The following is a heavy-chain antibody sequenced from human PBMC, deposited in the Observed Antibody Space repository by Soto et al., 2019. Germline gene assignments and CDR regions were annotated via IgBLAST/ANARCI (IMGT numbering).Heavy chain of an antibody. D-gene: IGHD3-3*01. CDR1: GYTFTSYG. J-gene: IGHJ6*02. CDR3: VWECDIPYYYFGLDV. V-gene: IGHV1-18*01. CDR2: ISGYNGKT. Sequence: QVQLVQSGGEVKKPGASVKVSCKASGYTFTSYGISWGRQAAGQGIEWMGWISGYNGKTTYAQEVQDRVTMTTYTSRSTADSELQSLISADTAGYYCVWECDIPYYYFGLDVLGQGTTVTVSS.